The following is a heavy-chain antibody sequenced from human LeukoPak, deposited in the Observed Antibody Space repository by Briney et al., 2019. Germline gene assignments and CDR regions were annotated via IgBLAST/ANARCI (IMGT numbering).Heavy chain of an antibody. J-gene: IGHJ4*02. CDR3: ARDGIQLWHFDY. V-gene: IGHV4-61*02. CDR1: GGSISSGSYY. CDR2: IYTSGST. Sequence: PSETLSLTCTVSGGSISSGSYYWSWIRQPAGKGLEWIGRIYTSGSTNYNPSLKSRVTISVDTSKNQFSLKLSPVTAADTAVYFCARDGIQLWHFDYWGQGTLVTVSS. D-gene: IGHD5-18*01.